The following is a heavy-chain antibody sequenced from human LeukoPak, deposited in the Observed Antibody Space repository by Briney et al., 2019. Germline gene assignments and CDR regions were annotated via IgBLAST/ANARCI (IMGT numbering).Heavy chain of an antibody. Sequence: GSSVKVSCKASGGTFSSYAISWVRQAPGQGLEWMGRIIPILGIANYAQKFQGRVTITADKSTSTAYMELSSLRSEDTAVYYCTRSGTYYDILTGYYHFDYWGQGTLVTVSS. CDR1: GGTFSSYA. V-gene: IGHV1-69*04. D-gene: IGHD3-9*01. CDR2: IIPILGIA. J-gene: IGHJ4*02. CDR3: TRSGTYYDILTGYYHFDY.